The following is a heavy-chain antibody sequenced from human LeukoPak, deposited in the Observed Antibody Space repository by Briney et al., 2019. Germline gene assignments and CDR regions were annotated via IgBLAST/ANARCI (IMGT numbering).Heavy chain of an antibody. Sequence: GGSLRLSCAASGFTFSTYAMHWVRQAPGKGLEWVALISYDGINTYYADSVKGRFTISRDNSKNTLYLQMNSLRVEDTAVYYCAREEVASVFFDYWGQGTLVTVSS. D-gene: IGHD2-8*01. CDR1: GFTFSTYA. CDR2: ISYDGINT. J-gene: IGHJ4*02. V-gene: IGHV3-30*04. CDR3: AREEVASVFFDY.